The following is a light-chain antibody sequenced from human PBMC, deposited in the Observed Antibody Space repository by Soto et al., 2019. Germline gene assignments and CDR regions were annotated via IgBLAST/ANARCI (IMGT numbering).Light chain of an antibody. CDR2: AAS. J-gene: IGKJ1*01. V-gene: IGKV1-39*01. CDR3: QQSYRAPRT. Sequence: DIQMTQSPSSLSASVGDRVTITCRASQSISNYLNWYQQKPGKAPQLLIYAASSLQSGVPSRFSGSGSGTDFTLTISSLQPEDFATYYCQQSYRAPRTFGQGTKVEIK. CDR1: QSISNY.